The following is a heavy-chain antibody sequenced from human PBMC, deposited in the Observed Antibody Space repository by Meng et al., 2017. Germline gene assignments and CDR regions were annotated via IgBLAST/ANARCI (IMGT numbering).Heavy chain of an antibody. J-gene: IGHJ3*02. D-gene: IGHD6-19*01. CDR1: GFTFSSYA. Sequence: GESLKISCAASGFTFSSYAMHWVRQAPGKGLEWVAVISYDGSNKYYADSVKGRFTISRDNSKNTLYLQMNGLRAEDTAVYYCAREFSIAVAVADAFDIWGQGTMVTVSS. CDR2: ISYDGSNK. V-gene: IGHV3-30*01. CDR3: AREFSIAVAVADAFDI.